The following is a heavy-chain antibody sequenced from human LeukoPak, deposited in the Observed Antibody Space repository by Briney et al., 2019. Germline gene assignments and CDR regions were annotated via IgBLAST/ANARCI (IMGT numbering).Heavy chain of an antibody. CDR2: IYYSGST. CDR3: ARDLPYCSGGSCYPTRTNWFDP. Sequence: SETLSLTCTVSGGSISSSSYYWGWIRQPPGKGLEWIGSIYYSGSTYYNPSLKSRVTISVDTSKNQFSLKLSSVTAADTAVYYCARDLPYCSGGSCYPTRTNWFDPWGQGTLVTVSS. CDR1: GGSISSSSYY. J-gene: IGHJ5*02. D-gene: IGHD2-15*01. V-gene: IGHV4-39*07.